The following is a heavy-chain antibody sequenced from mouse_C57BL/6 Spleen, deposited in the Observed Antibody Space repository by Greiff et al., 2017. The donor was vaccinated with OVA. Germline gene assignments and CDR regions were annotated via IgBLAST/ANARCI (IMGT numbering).Heavy chain of an antibody. V-gene: IGHV5-16*01. J-gene: IGHJ1*03. CDR3: ARVNWDGYFDV. Sequence: EVHLVESEGGLVQPGSSMKLSCTASGFTFSDYYMAWVRQVPEKGLEWVANINYDGSSTYYLDSLKSRFIISRDNAKNILYLQMSSLKSEDTATYYCARVNWDGYFDVWGTGTTVTVSS. CDR1: GFTFSDYY. D-gene: IGHD4-1*01. CDR2: INYDGSST.